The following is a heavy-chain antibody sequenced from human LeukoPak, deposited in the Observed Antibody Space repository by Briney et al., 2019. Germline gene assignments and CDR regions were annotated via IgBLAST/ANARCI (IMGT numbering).Heavy chain of an antibody. CDR1: GGSFSGYY. CDR3: ARARLLNYGMDV. J-gene: IGHJ6*02. CDR2: INHSGST. V-gene: IGHV4-34*01. Sequence: PSETLSLTCAVYGGSFSGYYWSWIRQPPGKGLEWIGGINHSGSTNYNPSLKSRVTISVDTSKNQFSLKLSSVTAADTAVYYCARARLLNYGMDVWGQGTTVTVSS.